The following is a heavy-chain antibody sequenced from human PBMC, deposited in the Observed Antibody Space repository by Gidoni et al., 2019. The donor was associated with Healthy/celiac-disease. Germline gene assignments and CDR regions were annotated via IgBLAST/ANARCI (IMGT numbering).Heavy chain of an antibody. Sequence: QVQLQESGPGLVKPSETLSLTCTVSGGSISSYYWSWIRQPPGKGLEWIGYIYYSGSTNYNPSLKSRVTISVDTSKNQFSLKLSSVTAADTAVYYCARSPLVVYGGASAVPTRAHFDIWGQGTMVTVSS. CDR3: ARSPLVVYGGASAVPTRAHFDI. CDR1: GGSISSYY. V-gene: IGHV4-59*01. CDR2: IYYSGST. J-gene: IGHJ3*02. D-gene: IGHD2-8*02.